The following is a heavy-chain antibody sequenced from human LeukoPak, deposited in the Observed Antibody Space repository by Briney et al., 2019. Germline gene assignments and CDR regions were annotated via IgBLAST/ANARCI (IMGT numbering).Heavy chain of an antibody. D-gene: IGHD3-10*01. CDR1: GFTFSSYA. V-gene: IGHV3-30-3*01. CDR2: ISYDGSNK. J-gene: IGHJ4*02. CDR3: ARGHYYGSGSYLPFGY. Sequence: GGSLRLSCAASGFTFSSYAMHWVRQAPGKGPEWVAVISYDGSNKYYADSVKDRFTISRDNSKNTLYLQMNSLRAEDTAVYYCARGHYYGSGSYLPFGYWGQGTLVTVSS.